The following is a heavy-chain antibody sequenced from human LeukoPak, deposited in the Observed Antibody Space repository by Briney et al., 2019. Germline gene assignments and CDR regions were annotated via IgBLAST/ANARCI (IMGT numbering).Heavy chain of an antibody. D-gene: IGHD4-23*01. J-gene: IGHJ4*02. CDR1: GFTFSSYE. V-gene: IGHV3-48*03. Sequence: PGGSLRLSCAASGFTFSSYEMNWVRQTPGKGLEWASYISSSGSTTYYADSVRGRFTISRDNSGNTLYLQTNSLRAEDTAVYYCAKDPNELPESFDYWGQGTLVTVSS. CDR2: ISSSGSTT. CDR3: AKDPNELPESFDY.